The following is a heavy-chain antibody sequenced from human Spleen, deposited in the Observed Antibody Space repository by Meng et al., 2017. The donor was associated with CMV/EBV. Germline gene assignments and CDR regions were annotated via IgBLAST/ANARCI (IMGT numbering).Heavy chain of an antibody. V-gene: IGHV3-30*04. CDR3: ASLWEGGNWGYYYGMDV. Sequence: GESLKISCAASGFTFSSYAMHWVRQAPGKGLEWVAVISYDGSNKYYADSVKGRFTISRDNSKNTLYLQMNSLRDEDTAVYYCASLWEGGNWGYYYGMDVWGQGTTVTVSS. CDR2: ISYDGSNK. D-gene: IGHD4-23*01. CDR1: GFTFSSYA. J-gene: IGHJ6*02.